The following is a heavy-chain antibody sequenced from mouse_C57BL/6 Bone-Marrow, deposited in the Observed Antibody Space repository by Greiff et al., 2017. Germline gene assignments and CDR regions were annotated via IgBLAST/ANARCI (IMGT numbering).Heavy chain of an antibody. CDR2: ISDGGSYT. J-gene: IGHJ1*03. CDR3: ARRGLGTTVVEPFYWYCDV. Sequence: EVKLMESGGGLVKPGGSLKLSCAASGFTFSSYAMSWVRQTPEKRLEWVATISDGGSYTYYPDNVKGRFTISRDNAKNNLYLQMSHLKSEDTAMYYCARRGLGTTVVEPFYWYCDVWGTGTTVTVSS. D-gene: IGHD1-1*01. CDR1: GFTFSSYA. V-gene: IGHV5-4*03.